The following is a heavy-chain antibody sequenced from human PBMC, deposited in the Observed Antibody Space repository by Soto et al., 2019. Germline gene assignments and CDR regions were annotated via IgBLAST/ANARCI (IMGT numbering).Heavy chain of an antibody. CDR1: GFTFSSYG. Sequence: GGSLRLSCAASGFTFSSYGMHWVRQAPGKGLEWVAVIWYDGSNKYYADSVKGRFTISRDNSKSTLYLQMNSLRAEDTAVYYCARVGFDYDILTGLDYWGQGTLVTVYS. J-gene: IGHJ4*02. D-gene: IGHD3-9*01. V-gene: IGHV3-33*01. CDR3: ARVGFDYDILTGLDY. CDR2: IWYDGSNK.